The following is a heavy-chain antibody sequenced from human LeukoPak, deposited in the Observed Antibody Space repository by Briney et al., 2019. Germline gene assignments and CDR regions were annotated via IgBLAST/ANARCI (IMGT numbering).Heavy chain of an antibody. CDR1: GGSIRSGDCY. J-gene: IGHJ3*02. D-gene: IGHD3-10*01. CDR2: IYYSGST. CDR3: AREYGITMVRGVIPEGIAFDI. V-gene: IGHV4-30-4*08. Sequence: SETLSLTCTVSGGSIRSGDCYWSWIRQPPGKGLEWIGYIYYSGSTYYNPSLKSRVTISVDTSKNQFSLKLSSVTAADTAVYYCAREYGITMVRGVIPEGIAFDIWGQGTMVTVSS.